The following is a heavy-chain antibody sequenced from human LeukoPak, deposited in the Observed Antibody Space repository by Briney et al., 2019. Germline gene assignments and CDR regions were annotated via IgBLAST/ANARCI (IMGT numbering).Heavy chain of an antibody. D-gene: IGHD1-26*01. CDR1: GLTVSNNY. CDR3: ARPPGGALGDY. V-gene: IGHV3-53*01. J-gene: IGHJ4*02. Sequence: GGSLRLSCEASGLTVSNNYMSWVRQAPGKGLEWVSVIYGGGNTYYADSVRGRFTISRDNSKNTLYLQMNSLRAGDTAVYYCARPPGGALGDYWGQGTLVTVSS. CDR2: IYGGGNT.